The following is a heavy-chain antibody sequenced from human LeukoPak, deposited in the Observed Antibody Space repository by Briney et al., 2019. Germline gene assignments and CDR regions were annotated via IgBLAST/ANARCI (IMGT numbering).Heavy chain of an antibody. CDR3: AKGGVPVVSPAVN. J-gene: IGHJ4*02. CDR2: ISYDGSNK. CDR1: GFTFSSYA. D-gene: IGHD2-2*01. Sequence: GGSLRLSCAASGFTFSSYAMHWVRQAPGKGLEWVAVISYDGSNKYYADSVKGRFTISRDNTKNTLYLQMNSLRAEDTAVYYCAKGGVPVVSPAVNWGQGTLVTVSS. V-gene: IGHV3-30-3*01.